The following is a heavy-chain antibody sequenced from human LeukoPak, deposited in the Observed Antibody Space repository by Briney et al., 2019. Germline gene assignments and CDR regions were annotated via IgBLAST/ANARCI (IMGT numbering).Heavy chain of an antibody. CDR2: INPNSDGT. CDR1: GYTFTGYY. V-gene: IGHV1-2*02. D-gene: IGHD2-2*02. Sequence: ASVKVSCKASGYTFTGYYMHWVRQAPGQGLEWMGWINPNSDGTNYAQKFQGRVTMTRDTSISTAYMELSRLRSDDTAVYYCARDRLVVVPAAIRGYYMDVWGKGTTVTVSS. CDR3: ARDRLVVVPAAIRGYYMDV. J-gene: IGHJ6*03.